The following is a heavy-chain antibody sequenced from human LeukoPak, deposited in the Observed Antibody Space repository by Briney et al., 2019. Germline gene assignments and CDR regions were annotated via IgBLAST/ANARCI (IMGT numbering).Heavy chain of an antibody. Sequence: ASVKVSCKASGGTFSSYAISWVRQAPGQGLEWMGRIIPILGIANYAQKFQGRVTITADKSTSTAYMELSSLRSEDTAVYYCATALGYCSSTSCYTGFDIWGQGTMVTVSS. J-gene: IGHJ3*02. CDR2: IIPILGIA. D-gene: IGHD2-2*02. V-gene: IGHV1-69*04. CDR1: GGTFSSYA. CDR3: ATALGYCSSTSCYTGFDI.